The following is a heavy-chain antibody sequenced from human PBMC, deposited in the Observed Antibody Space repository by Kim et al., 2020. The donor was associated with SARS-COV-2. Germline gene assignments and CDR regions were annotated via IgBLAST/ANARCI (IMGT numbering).Heavy chain of an antibody. CDR3: ARVESGIAVAGSEDYFDY. J-gene: IGHJ4*02. D-gene: IGHD6-19*01. V-gene: IGHV3-20*01. CDR1: GFTFDDYG. Sequence: GGSLRLSCAASGFTFDDYGMSWVRQAPGKGLEWVSGINWHGGSTGYADSVKGRFTISRANAKNSLYLQMNSLRAEDTALYHCARVESGIAVAGSEDYFDYWGQGTLVTVSS. CDR2: INWHGGST.